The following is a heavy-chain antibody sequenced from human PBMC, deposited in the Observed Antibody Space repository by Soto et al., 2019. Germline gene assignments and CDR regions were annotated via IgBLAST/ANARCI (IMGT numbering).Heavy chain of an antibody. CDR2: IYYSGST. CDR3: ARNGWYYGMDV. Sequence: SETLSLTCTVSGDSIRSYYWTWIRQPPGKGLELIGYIYYSGSTRYNPSLKSRVTISVDTSKNQFSLKLSSVTAADTAVYYCARNGWYYGMDVWGQGTLVTVSS. CDR1: GDSIRSYY. D-gene: IGHD4-17*01. V-gene: IGHV4-59*12. J-gene: IGHJ6*02.